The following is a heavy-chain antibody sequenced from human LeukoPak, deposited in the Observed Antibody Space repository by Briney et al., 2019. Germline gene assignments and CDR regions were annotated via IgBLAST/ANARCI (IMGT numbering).Heavy chain of an antibody. CDR1: GLGRSFKETW. Sequence: TGGSLRLSCSASGLGRSFKETWMSWVRRAPGKGLEWIGRIKGKPDGGAIDYIAPVRGRFSISRVDSKNLVFLQMDSLKIEDTAVYYCTTDPRYWGQGTMVTVSS. J-gene: IGHJ4*02. CDR3: TTDPRY. V-gene: IGHV3-15*01. CDR2: IKGKPDGGAI.